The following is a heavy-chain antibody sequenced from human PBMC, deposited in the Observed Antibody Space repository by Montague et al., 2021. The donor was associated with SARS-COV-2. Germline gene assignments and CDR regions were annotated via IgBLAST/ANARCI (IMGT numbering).Heavy chain of an antibody. Sequence: CAIPGDSVSSNIATWNWIRQSPSRGLEWLGGTYYRSKWYNDYAESVKSRITIDPDTSKHQFSLHLNSVTPEDTAVYYCARIPVGSKYYFDFWGQGTLVTVSS. CDR1: GDSVSSNIAT. CDR3: ARIPVGSKYYFDF. D-gene: IGHD2-2*01. J-gene: IGHJ4*02. CDR2: TYYRSKWYN. V-gene: IGHV6-1*01.